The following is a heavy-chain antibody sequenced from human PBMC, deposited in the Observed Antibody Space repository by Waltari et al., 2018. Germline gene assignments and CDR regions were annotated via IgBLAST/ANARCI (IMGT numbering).Heavy chain of an antibody. J-gene: IGHJ3*02. CDR3: ARDGSYYDSSGYYSDAFDI. V-gene: IGHV1-2*02. CDR1: GYTYTGYY. Sequence: QVQLVQSGAEVKKPGASVKVSCKASGYTYTGYYMHWVRQAPGQGLEWVGWVNPSNGGTKYAQNFQGRVTMTRDTSISTSYMELSRLRSDDTAVYYCARDGSYYDSSGYYSDAFDIWGKGTMVTVSS. CDR2: VNPSNGGT. D-gene: IGHD3-22*01.